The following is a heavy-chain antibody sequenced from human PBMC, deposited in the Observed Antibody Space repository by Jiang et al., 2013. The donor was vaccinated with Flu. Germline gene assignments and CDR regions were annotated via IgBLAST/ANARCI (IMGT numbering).Heavy chain of an antibody. D-gene: IGHD1-26*01. Sequence: RLLKPSETLSLTCAVYGGSFSGYYWSWIRQPPGKGLEWIGEINHSGSTNYNPSLKSRVTISVDTSKNQFSLKPSSVTAADTAVYYCARRADGSSPYFDYWGQGTLVTVSS. V-gene: IGHV4-34*01. J-gene: IGHJ4*02. CDR1: GGSFSGYY. CDR2: INHSGST. CDR3: ARRADGSSPYFDY.